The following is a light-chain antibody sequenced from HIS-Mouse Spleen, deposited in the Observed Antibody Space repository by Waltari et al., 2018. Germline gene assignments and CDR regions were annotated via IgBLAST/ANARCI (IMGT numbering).Light chain of an antibody. V-gene: IGLV3-25*03. J-gene: IGLJ3*02. CDR3: QSADSSGTGWV. CDR1: AWPKHY. CDR2: KDS. Sequence: SYELTQPPSVSVSPAQTHRTTLSGDAWPKHYAYWYQQKPGQAPVLVIYKDSERPSGIPERFSGSSSGTTVTLTISGVQAEDEADYYCQSADSSGTGWVFGGGTKLTVL.